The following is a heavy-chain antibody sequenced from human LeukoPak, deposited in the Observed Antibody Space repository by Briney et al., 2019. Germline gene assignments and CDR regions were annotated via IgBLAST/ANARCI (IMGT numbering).Heavy chain of an antibody. CDR2: LYYSGTT. CDR3: ARLEMMDYGDYDNFDY. CDR1: GGSISSYY. D-gene: IGHD4-17*01. V-gene: IGHV4-39*01. Sequence: PSETLSLTCTVSGGSISSYYWGWIRQPPGKGLDWIGSLYYSGTTYYNPSLKSRVTISVDTSKNQFSLKLTSVTAADTAVYYCARLEMMDYGDYDNFDYWGQGTLVTVSS. J-gene: IGHJ4*02.